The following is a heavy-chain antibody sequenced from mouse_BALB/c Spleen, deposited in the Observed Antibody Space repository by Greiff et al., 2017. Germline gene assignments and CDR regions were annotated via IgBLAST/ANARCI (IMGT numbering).Heavy chain of an antibody. Sequence: VQLQQPGAELVRPGASVKLSCKASGYTFTSYWINWVKQRPGQGLEWIGNIYPSDSYTNYNQKFKDKATLTVDKSSSTAYMQLSSPTSEDSAVYYCTRGNDYDGYWGQGTTLTVSS. V-gene: IGHV1-69*02. CDR2: IYPSDSYT. J-gene: IGHJ2*01. CDR1: GYTFTSYW. D-gene: IGHD2-4*01. CDR3: TRGNDYDGY.